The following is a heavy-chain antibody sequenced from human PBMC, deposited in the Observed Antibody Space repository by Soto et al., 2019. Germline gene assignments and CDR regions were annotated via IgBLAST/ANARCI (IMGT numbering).Heavy chain of an antibody. CDR2: ISAYNGNT. CDR3: ASEVKGYYGSGLDP. J-gene: IGHJ5*02. CDR1: GYTFTSYG. V-gene: IGHV1-18*01. D-gene: IGHD3-10*01. Sequence: GAPVKVSCKASGYTFTSYGISWARQAPGQGLEWMGWISAYNGNTNYAQKLQGRVTMTTDTSTSTAYMELRSLRSDDTAVYYCASEVKGYYGSGLDPWGQGTLVTVSS.